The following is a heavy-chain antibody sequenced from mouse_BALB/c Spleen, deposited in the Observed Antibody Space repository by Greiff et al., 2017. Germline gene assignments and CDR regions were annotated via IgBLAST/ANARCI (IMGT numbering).Heavy chain of an antibody. V-gene: IGHV1-37*01. CDR2: INPYNGDT. J-gene: IGHJ2*01. CDR1: GYSFTGYF. D-gene: IGHD2-10*01. Sequence: EVQGVESGPELVKPGASVKISCKASGYSFTGYFMNWVKPSHGKSLEWIGRINPYNGDTFYNQKFKGKATLTVDKSSSTAHMELLSLTSEDSAVYYCGRGGTYYGNYFDYWGQGTTLTVSS. CDR3: GRGGTYYGNYFDY.